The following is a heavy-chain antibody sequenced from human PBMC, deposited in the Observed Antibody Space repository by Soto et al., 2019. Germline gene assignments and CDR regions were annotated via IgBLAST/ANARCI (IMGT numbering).Heavy chain of an antibody. CDR1: GGTFSSYA. CDR2: IIPIFGTA. Sequence: QVQLVQSGAEVKKPGSSVKVSCKASGGTFSSYAISWVRQAPGQGLEWMGGIIPIFGTANYAQKFQGRVTITAEESTSTAYRALSRLRSEDTAVYYCAREGGYSSGWYGGWYFDLWGRGTLVTVSS. CDR3: AREGGYSSGWYGGWYFDL. V-gene: IGHV1-69*01. J-gene: IGHJ2*01. D-gene: IGHD6-19*01.